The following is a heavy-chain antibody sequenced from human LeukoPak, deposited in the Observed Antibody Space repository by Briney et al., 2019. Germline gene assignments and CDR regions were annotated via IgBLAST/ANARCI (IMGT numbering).Heavy chain of an antibody. V-gene: IGHV4-30-4*01. D-gene: IGHD3-10*01. J-gene: IGHJ4*02. CDR1: GGSISSGDYY. CDR3: ARGRRFGELLPQVPYYFDY. CDR2: IYYSGST. Sequence: SQTLSLTCTVSGGSISSGDYYWSWIRQPPGKGLEWTGYIYYSGSTYYNPSLKSRVTISVDTSKNQFSLKLSSVTAADTAVYYCARGRRFGELLPQVPYYFDYWGQGTLVTVSS.